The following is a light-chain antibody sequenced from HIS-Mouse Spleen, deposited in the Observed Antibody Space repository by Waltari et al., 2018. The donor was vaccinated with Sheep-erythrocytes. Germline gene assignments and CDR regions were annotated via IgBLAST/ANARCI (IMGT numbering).Light chain of an antibody. Sequence: QSALTQPASVSGSPGQSITISCTGTSSDVGGYNYVSWYQQHPGKAPKLMIYEVSNRASGVSIRFSGSKSGNTASLTSSGLQAEDEADYYCSSYTSSSTQVFGGGTKLTVL. J-gene: IGLJ2*01. V-gene: IGLV2-14*01. CDR2: EVS. CDR3: SSYTSSSTQV. CDR1: SSDVGGYNY.